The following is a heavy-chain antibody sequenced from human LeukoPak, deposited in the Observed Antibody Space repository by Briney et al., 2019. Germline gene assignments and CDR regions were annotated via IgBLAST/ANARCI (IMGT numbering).Heavy chain of an antibody. CDR1: GGSFSGYY. CDR3: AREANIAAAIVWFDS. Sequence: SETLSLTCAVYGGSFSGYYWNWIRQPPGKGLEWIGEINHSGSTNYNPSLKSRVTISIDTSKNQFSLKLSSVTAADTAVYYCAREANIAAAIVWFDSWGQGTLVTVSS. V-gene: IGHV4-34*01. D-gene: IGHD6-13*01. CDR2: INHSGST. J-gene: IGHJ5*01.